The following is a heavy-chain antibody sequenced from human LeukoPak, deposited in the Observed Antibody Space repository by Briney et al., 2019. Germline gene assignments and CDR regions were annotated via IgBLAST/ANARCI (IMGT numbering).Heavy chain of an antibody. D-gene: IGHD2-21*01. V-gene: IGHV3-11*06. CDR2: ISISCGYK. Sequence: PGGSLRLSWAASGFTFSNYYMNWSRQAPGKGLELVSYISISCGYKNYAHSVKSRFTISRDNAKNSLYLQLHSLRPDDTAVYFCARAAYCGGGACYSYGMDVWGQGTTVTFSS. CDR1: GFTFSNYY. J-gene: IGHJ6*02. CDR3: ARAAYCGGGACYSYGMDV.